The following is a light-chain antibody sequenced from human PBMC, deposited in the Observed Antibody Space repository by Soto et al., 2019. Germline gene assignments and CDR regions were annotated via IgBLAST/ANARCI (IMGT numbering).Light chain of an antibody. CDR3: CSFAASSTWV. Sequence: QAVVTQPASVSGSPGQSITISCTGTSSDVGSYNLVSWYQQHPGKAPKLMIFEVTKRPSGVSNRFSGSKSGNTASLTISGLQAEDEADYYCCSFAASSTWVFGGGTQLTVL. CDR2: EVT. J-gene: IGLJ3*02. V-gene: IGLV2-23*02. CDR1: SSDVGSYNL.